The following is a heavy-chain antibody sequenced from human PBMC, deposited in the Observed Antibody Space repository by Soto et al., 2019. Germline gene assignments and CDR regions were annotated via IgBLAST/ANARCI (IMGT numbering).Heavy chain of an antibody. V-gene: IGHV1-69*06. CDR3: ARGAFGGGYYANFDH. Sequence: QVQLVQSGAEVKKPGSSVKVSCKASGGNFNSHAINWVRQAPGQGLEWMGGFIPVLGTANYAQKFQGRVTITADRSKTTAYMELTSLISEDTAVYYCARGAFGGGYYANFDHRGQGTLVTVSS. CDR2: FIPVLGTA. D-gene: IGHD3-3*01. CDR1: GGNFNSHA. J-gene: IGHJ4*02.